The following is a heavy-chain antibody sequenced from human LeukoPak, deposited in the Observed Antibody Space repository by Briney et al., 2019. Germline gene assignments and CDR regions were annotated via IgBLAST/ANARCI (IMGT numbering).Heavy chain of an antibody. CDR3: ARRGSSSGRDAFDI. D-gene: IGHD6-6*01. CDR2: IYYSGST. Sequence: PSETLSLTCTVSGGSISSSSYYWGWIRQPPGKGLEWIGSIYYSGSTYYNPSLKSRVTISVDTSKNQFSLKLSSVTAADTAVYYCARRGSSSGRDAFDIWGQGTMVTVSS. CDR1: GGSISSSSYY. J-gene: IGHJ3*02. V-gene: IGHV4-39*01.